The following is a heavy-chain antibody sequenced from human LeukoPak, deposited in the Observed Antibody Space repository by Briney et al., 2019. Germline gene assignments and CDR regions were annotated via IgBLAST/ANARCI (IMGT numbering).Heavy chain of an antibody. CDR3: AKGSGWYLDY. D-gene: IGHD6-19*01. V-gene: IGHV3-30*02. Sequence: GGSLRLSCAASGFTFRNYGMHWVRQAPGKGLEWVAFIQYDGSGQYYADSVKGRFTFSRDNFKHTLYLQMNSLRPEDTAVYYCAKGSGWYLDYWGQGTLVTVSS. CDR1: GFTFRNYG. CDR2: IQYDGSGQ. J-gene: IGHJ4*02.